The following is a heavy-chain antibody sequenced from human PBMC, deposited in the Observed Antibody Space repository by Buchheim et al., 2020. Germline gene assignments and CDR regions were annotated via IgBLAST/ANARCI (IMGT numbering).Heavy chain of an antibody. CDR2: INSDGSST. D-gene: IGHD2-21*02. J-gene: IGHJ4*02. Sequence: EVQLVESGGGLVQPGGSLRLSCAAPGLTFSRYWMHWVRQAPGKGLVWVSRINSDGSSTTYADSVKGRFTISRDNARNTKYLQMNSLRAEDTAVHYCARGLRGDYFAYWGQGT. CDR1: GLTFSRYW. CDR3: ARGLRGDYFAY. V-gene: IGHV3-74*01.